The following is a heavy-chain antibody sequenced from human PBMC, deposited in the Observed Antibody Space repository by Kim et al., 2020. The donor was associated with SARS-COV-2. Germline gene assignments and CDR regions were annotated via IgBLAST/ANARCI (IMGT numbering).Heavy chain of an antibody. V-gene: IGHV1-69*01. CDR2: A. CDR3: ARAAAGFWFDP. Sequence: ANYATKFQGRVPITADESTRTAYMELSSLRSEDTAVYYCARAAAGFWFDPWGQGTLVTVSS. J-gene: IGHJ5*02. D-gene: IGHD6-13*01.